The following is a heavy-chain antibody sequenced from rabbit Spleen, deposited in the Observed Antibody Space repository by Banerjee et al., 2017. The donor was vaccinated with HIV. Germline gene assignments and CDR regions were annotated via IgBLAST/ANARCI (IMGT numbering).Heavy chain of an antibody. D-gene: IGHD1-1*01. CDR2: VDVSGRGGT. CDR1: GITLSSSDH. Sequence: QQLVESGGGLVKPGASLTLTCKASGITLSSSDHMCWVRQAPGKGLELIACVDVSGRGGTWYANWAKGRFTCSKTSSTTATLQMTRLTVADTATYFCARDLTGVIGWNFGWWGPGTLVTVS. V-gene: IGHV1S40*01. J-gene: IGHJ4*01. CDR3: ARDLTGVIGWNFGW.